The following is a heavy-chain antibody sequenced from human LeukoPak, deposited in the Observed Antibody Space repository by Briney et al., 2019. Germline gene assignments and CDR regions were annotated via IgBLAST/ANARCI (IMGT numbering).Heavy chain of an antibody. CDR1: GYTFSGYY. CDR2: INANSGGV. Sequence: ASVKVSCKASGYTFSGYYMHWVRQAPGQGLEWMGWINANSGGVHYAQKFQGRVTMTRDTCTSTAYMELSRLKSDDTAVYYCARVVVVPAVYFDHWGQGALVTVSS. D-gene: IGHD2-2*01. J-gene: IGHJ4*02. CDR3: ARVVVVPAVYFDH. V-gene: IGHV1-2*02.